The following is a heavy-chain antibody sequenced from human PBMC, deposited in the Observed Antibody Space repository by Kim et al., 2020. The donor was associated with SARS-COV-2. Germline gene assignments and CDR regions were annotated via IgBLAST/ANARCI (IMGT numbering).Heavy chain of an antibody. J-gene: IGHJ6*02. Sequence: NPSLKSRVTISVDTSKNQFSLKLSSVTAADTAVYYCARDPILTVNYGMDVWGQGTTVTVSS. V-gene: IGHV4-39*07. CDR3: ARDPILTVNYGMDV. D-gene: IGHD3-9*01.